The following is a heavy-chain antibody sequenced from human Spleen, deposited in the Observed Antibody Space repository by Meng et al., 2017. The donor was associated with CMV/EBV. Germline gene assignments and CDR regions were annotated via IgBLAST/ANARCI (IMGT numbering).Heavy chain of an antibody. D-gene: IGHD6-13*01. Sequence: GGSLRLSCAASGFTFDDYTMHWVRQAPGKGLEWVSLIYWDGGSTYYADSVKGRFTISRDNAKNSLYLQMNSLRAEDTALYYCAREGAEYSSSWYADYYGMDVWGQGTTVTVSS. CDR1: GFTFDDYT. J-gene: IGHJ6*02. CDR2: IYWDGGST. V-gene: IGHV3-43*01. CDR3: AREGAEYSSSWYADYYGMDV.